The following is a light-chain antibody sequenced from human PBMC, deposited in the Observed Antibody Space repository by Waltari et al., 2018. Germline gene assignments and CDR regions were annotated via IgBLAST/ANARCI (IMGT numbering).Light chain of an antibody. V-gene: IGKV1-5*01. CDR3: QHYENAPWA. Sequence: DIQMTQSPSSLSASVGDKVTITCQASQNINSWLAWFQQKPGKAPKPQIYKASSLESGVPSRFSGSGSGTDFTLTISSLQPEDFATYYCQHYENAPWAFGQGTKVEIK. CDR1: QNINSW. J-gene: IGKJ1*01. CDR2: KAS.